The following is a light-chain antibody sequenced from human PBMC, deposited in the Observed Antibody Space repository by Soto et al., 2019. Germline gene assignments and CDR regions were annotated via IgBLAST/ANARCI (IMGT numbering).Light chain of an antibody. CDR3: AAWEDSLNGVI. J-gene: IGLJ2*01. CDR2: NNS. Sequence: QSLLTQPPSASGTPGQRVTISCSGSSSNIGKNTVHWYQQLPRTAPKLLIKNNSQRPSGVPDRFSGSKSGTSASLVISGLQSEDEADYYCAAWEDSLNGVIFGGGTKLTVL. CDR1: SSNIGKNT. V-gene: IGLV1-44*01.